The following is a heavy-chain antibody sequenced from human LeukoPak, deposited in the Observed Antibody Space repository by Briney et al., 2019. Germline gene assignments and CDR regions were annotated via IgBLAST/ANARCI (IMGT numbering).Heavy chain of an antibody. J-gene: IGHJ5*02. D-gene: IGHD2-15*01. CDR1: GYTFTGYY. V-gene: IGHV1-2*02. CDR2: INPNSGGT. CDR3: ARDLSSGGSCIKAYNWSDP. Sequence: ASVKVSCKASGYTFTGYYMHWVRQAPGQGLEWMGWINPNSGGTNYAQKFQGRVTMTRDTSISTAYMELSRLRSDDTAVYYCARDLSSGGSCIKAYNWSDPWGQGTLVTVSS.